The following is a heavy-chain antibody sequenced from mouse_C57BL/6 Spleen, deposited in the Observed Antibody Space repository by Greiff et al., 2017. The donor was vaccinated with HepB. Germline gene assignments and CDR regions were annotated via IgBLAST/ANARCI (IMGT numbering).Heavy chain of an antibody. CDR3: AYLHDYAMDY. J-gene: IGHJ4*01. Sequence: FQLQQPGAELVKPGASVKLSCKASGYTFTSYWMQWVKQRPGQGLEWIGEIDPSDSYTNYNQKFKGKATLTVDTSSSTAYMQLSSLTSEDSAVYYCAYLHDYAMDYWGQGTSVTVSS. CDR1: GYTFTSYW. V-gene: IGHV1-50*01. CDR2: IDPSDSYT. D-gene: IGHD1-2*01.